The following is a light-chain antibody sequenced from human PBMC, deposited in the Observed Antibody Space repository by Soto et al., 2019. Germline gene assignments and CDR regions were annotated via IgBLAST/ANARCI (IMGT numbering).Light chain of an antibody. CDR1: SSDVGGYNY. V-gene: IGLV2-14*01. CDR2: EVS. CDR3: RSYTSSSTLV. Sequence: QSALTQPASVSGSPGQSITISCTGTSSDVGGYNYVSWYQQHPGKAPKLMIYEVSNRPSGVSNRFSGSKSGNTASLTISGLHAEDEAYYYCRSYTSSSTLVFGGGTKLTVL. J-gene: IGLJ2*01.